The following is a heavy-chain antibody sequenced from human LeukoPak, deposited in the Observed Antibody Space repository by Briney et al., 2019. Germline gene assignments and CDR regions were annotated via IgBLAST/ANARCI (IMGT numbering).Heavy chain of an antibody. V-gene: IGHV3-7*01. D-gene: IGHD2-8*01. J-gene: IGHJ4*02. Sequence: PGRSLTLSCAGSGFSFSRYWMAWVRQAPGKGLEWVASINQDVSRIHYVDSVKGRFTIFRDNAKNSLFLQMNSLRVEDTAVYFCARLKDDVTKFDYWGQGTLVTVSS. CDR1: GFSFSRYW. CDR2: INQDVSRI. CDR3: ARLKDDVTKFDY.